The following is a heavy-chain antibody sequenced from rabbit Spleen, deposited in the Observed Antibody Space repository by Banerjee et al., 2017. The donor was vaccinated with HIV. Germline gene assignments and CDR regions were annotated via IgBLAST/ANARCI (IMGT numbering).Heavy chain of an antibody. Sequence: QSLEESGGDLVKPGASLTLTCTASGFSFSSSYYMCWVRQAPGKGLEWIGCIYGASSGYTYYATWAKGRFTISKTSSTTVTLQMTSLTAADTATYFCARMYNADDYFNLWGPGTLVTVS. D-gene: IGHD2-1*01. V-gene: IGHV1S40*01. CDR1: GFSFSSSYY. CDR2: IYGASSGYT. J-gene: IGHJ4*01. CDR3: ARMYNADDYFNL.